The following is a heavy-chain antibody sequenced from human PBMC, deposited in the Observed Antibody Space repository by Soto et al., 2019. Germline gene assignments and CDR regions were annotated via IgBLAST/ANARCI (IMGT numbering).Heavy chain of an antibody. CDR3: AKDIWLSTSCYPLYTWSDP. Sequence: QVQLVESGGGVVQPGRSLRLSCVASGFTFSSYGMHWVRQAPGKGLEWVAVIAYDGSNKYYADSVKGRFTISRDNSKNTLNWKMTSLRAEDTVVNYCAKDIWLSTSCYPLYTWSDPWGQETLVTVSS. CDR1: GFTFSSYG. D-gene: IGHD2-2*01. J-gene: IGHJ5*02. CDR2: IAYDGSNK. V-gene: IGHV3-30*18.